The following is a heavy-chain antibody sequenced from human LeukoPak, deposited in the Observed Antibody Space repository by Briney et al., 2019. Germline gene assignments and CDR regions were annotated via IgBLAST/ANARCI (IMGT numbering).Heavy chain of an antibody. Sequence: SETLSLTCAVYGGSFSGYYWSWIRQPPGKGLEWIGEINHSGSTNYNPSLKSRVTISVDTSKNQFSLKLSSVTAADTAVYYCARESSSSWLGIVDYWGQGTLVTVSS. D-gene: IGHD6-13*01. CDR2: INHSGST. CDR3: ARESSSSWLGIVDY. J-gene: IGHJ4*02. V-gene: IGHV4-34*01. CDR1: GGSFSGYY.